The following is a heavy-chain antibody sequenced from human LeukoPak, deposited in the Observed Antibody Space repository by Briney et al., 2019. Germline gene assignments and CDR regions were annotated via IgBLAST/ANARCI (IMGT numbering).Heavy chain of an antibody. CDR2: MNPNSGNT. CDR1: GYTFTSYY. Sequence: ASVKVSCKASGYTFTSYYMHWVRQASGQGLEWMGWMNPNSGNTGYAQKFQGRVTMTRDTSTSTAYMELSSLRSEDTAVYYCARGASRSFDYWGQGTLVTVSS. J-gene: IGHJ4*02. CDR3: ARGASRSFDY. V-gene: IGHV1-8*01.